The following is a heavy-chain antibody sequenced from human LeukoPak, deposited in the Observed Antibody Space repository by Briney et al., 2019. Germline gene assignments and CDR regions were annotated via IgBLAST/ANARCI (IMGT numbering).Heavy chain of an antibody. D-gene: IGHD4-23*01. CDR2: IGGSGGSI. V-gene: IGHV3-23*01. CDR1: GFTFSSYA. CDR3: AKVRTTVVSPLDY. J-gene: IGHJ4*02. Sequence: GGSLRLSCAASGFTFSSYAMSWVRQAPGKGLEWVSFIGGSGGSIYSADSVKGRLSISRDNSKNTLYLQMNSLRVEDTAVYYCAKVRTTVVSPLDYWGQGTLVTVSS.